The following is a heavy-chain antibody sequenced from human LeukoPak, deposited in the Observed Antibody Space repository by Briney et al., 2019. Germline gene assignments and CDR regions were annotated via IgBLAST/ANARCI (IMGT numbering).Heavy chain of an antibody. CDR1: EYTFTGYY. V-gene: IGHV1-46*01. D-gene: IGHD3-22*01. J-gene: IGHJ4*02. CDR3: ARDSPGYYYDSSGFRSEYYFDY. Sequence: ASVKVSCKASEYTFTGYYMHWVRQAPGQGLEWMGIINPSGGSTSYAQKFQGRVTMTRDMSTSTVYMELSSLRSEDTAVYYCARDSPGYYYDSSGFRSEYYFDYWGQGTLVTVSS. CDR2: INPSGGST.